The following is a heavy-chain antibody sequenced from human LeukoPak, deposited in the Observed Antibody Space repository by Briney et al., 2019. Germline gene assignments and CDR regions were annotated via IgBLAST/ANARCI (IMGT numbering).Heavy chain of an antibody. CDR3: TTESYDFWSGYYPH. CDR2: IKSKTDGGTT. CDR1: GFTFSNAW. D-gene: IGHD3-3*01. J-gene: IGHJ4*02. V-gene: IGHV3-15*01. Sequence: GGSLRLSCAASGFTFSNAWMSWVRQAPGKGLEWVGRIKSKTDGGTTDYAAPVKGRFTISRDDSKNTLYLQMNSLKTEDTDVYYCTTESYDFWSGYYPHWGQGTLVTVSS.